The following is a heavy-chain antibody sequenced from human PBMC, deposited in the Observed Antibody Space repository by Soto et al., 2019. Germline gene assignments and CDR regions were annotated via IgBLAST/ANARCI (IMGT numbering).Heavy chain of an antibody. Sequence: ASETLSLTCTVSGGSISSGDYYWSWIRQPPGKCLEWIGYIYYSGSTYYNPSLKSRVTISVDPSKNQFSLKLSSVTAADTAVYYWARRATVTMDWFDPWGKGTLVTVSS. J-gene: IGHJ5*02. D-gene: IGHD4-17*01. CDR1: GGSISSGDYY. CDR3: ARRATVTMDWFDP. CDR2: IYYSGST. V-gene: IGHV4-30-4*01.